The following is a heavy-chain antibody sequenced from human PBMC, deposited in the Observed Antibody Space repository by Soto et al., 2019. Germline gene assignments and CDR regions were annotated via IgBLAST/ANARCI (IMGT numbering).Heavy chain of an antibody. CDR1: GGSISSSSYY. J-gene: IGHJ4*02. Sequence: LSLTCTVSGGSISSSSYYWGWIRQPPGKGLEWIGSIYYSGSTYYNPSLKSRVTISVDTSKNQFSLKLSSVTAVDTAVYYCASEMATIRTGVDYWGQGTLVTVS. CDR2: IYYSGST. D-gene: IGHD7-27*01. V-gene: IGHV4-39*01. CDR3: ASEMATIRTGVDY.